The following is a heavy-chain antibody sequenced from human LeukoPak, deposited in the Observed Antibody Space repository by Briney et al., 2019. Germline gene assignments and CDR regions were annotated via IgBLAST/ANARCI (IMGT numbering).Heavy chain of an antibody. CDR2: ISSSSSYI. Sequence: PGGSLRLSCAASGFTFSSYSMNWVRQAPGKGLEWVSSISSSSSYIYYADSVKGRFTISRDNAKNSLYLQMNSLRAEDTAVYYCARDLVVIPSGWFDPWGQGTLVTVSS. CDR3: ARDLVVIPSGWFDP. D-gene: IGHD3-22*01. J-gene: IGHJ5*02. V-gene: IGHV3-21*01. CDR1: GFTFSSYS.